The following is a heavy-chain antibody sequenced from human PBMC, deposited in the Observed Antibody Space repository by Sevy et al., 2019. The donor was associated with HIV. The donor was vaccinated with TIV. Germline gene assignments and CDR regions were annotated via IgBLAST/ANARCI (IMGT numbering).Heavy chain of an antibody. D-gene: IGHD2-2*01. CDR3: AKDRGYCSSTSCSHYYYGMDV. J-gene: IGHJ6*02. CDR1: GFTFDDYA. V-gene: IGHV3-9*01. CDR2: ISWNSGSI. Sequence: GGSLRLSCAASGFTFDDYAMYWVRQAPGKGLEWVSGISWNSGSIGYASSVKGRFTISRDNAKNSLYLQMNSLRAEDTALYYCAKDRGYCSSTSCSHYYYGMDVWGQGTTVTVSS.